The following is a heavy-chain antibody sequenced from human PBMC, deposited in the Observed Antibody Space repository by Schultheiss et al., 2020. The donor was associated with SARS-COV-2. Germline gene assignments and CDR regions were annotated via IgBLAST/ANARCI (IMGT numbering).Heavy chain of an antibody. D-gene: IGHD3-10*01. CDR2: ISTYNGNT. V-gene: IGHV1-18*01. Sequence: ASVKVSCKASGGTLSRYGVHWVRQAPGQGLEWMGWISTYNGNTFYAQKLQGRVIMTTDTSTSTVYMELSSLRSEDTAVYYCARESYWVGMVRGPEDYYGMDFWGQGTTVTVSS. CDR1: GGTLSRYG. CDR3: ARESYWVGMVRGPEDYYGMDF. J-gene: IGHJ6*02.